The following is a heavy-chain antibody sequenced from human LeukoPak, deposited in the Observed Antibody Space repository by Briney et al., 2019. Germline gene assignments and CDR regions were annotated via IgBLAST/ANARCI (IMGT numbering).Heavy chain of an antibody. J-gene: IGHJ4*02. Sequence: NPGGSLRLSCAASGFTFINYRMNWVRQAPGKGLEWVSSISTSRSYIYYADSVKGRFTISRDNAKNSLYLQMNSLRAEDTAVYYCAREESSSWYGYWGQGTLVTVSS. CDR1: GFTFINYR. V-gene: IGHV3-21*01. CDR3: AREESSSWYGY. D-gene: IGHD6-13*01. CDR2: ISTSRSYI.